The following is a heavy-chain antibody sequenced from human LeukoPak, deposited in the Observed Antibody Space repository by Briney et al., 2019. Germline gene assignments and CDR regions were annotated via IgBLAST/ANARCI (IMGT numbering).Heavy chain of an antibody. Sequence: PGGALRLSCVASGFTFSAYRMNWVRQAPGKGLEWISHITSSSDTIYYADSVKGRFTISRDNAKSSLYLQLNSLRAEDTAVYYCARDYYDSSGYFYEGSNSWGQGTLVTVSS. D-gene: IGHD3-22*01. V-gene: IGHV3-48*01. CDR1: GFTFSAYR. CDR2: ITSSSDTI. J-gene: IGHJ1*01. CDR3: ARDYYDSSGYFYEGSNS.